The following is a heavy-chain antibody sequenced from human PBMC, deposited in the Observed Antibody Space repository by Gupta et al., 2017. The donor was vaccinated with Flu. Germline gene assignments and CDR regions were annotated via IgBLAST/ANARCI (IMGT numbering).Heavy chain of an antibody. Sequence: IGSIFYSGSTYYNPSLKSRVTISADTSKNQFSLKLSTVTAADTAVYYCARRLAARPWDCWGQGTLVTVSS. D-gene: IGHD6-6*01. CDR3: ARRLAARPWDC. V-gene: IGHV4-39*01. CDR2: IFYSGST. J-gene: IGHJ4*02.